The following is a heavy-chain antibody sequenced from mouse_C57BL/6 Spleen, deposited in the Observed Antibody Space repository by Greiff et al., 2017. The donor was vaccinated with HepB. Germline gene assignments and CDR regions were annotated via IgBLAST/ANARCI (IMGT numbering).Heavy chain of an antibody. CDR2: ISDGGSYT. CDR1: GFTFSSYA. Sequence: DVQLVESGGGLVKPGGSLKLSCAASGFTFSSYAMSWVRQTPEKRLEWVATISDGGSYTYYPDNVKGRFTISRDNAKNNLYLQMSHLKSEDTAMYYCARGWYYYGTPDYFDYWGQGTTLTVSS. J-gene: IGHJ2*01. CDR3: ARGWYYYGTPDYFDY. V-gene: IGHV5-4*01. D-gene: IGHD1-1*01.